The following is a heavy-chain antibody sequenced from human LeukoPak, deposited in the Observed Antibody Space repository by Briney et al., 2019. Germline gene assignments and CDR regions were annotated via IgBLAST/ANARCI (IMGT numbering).Heavy chain of an antibody. CDR1: GGSFSGYY. D-gene: IGHD2-2*01. V-gene: IGHV4-34*01. CDR2: INHSGST. J-gene: IGHJ6*02. Sequence: SETLSLTCAVYGGSFSGYYWSWIRQPPGKGLEWIGEINHSGSTNYNPSLKSRVTISVDTSKNQFSLKLSSVTAADTAVYYCARFPRFGEYQLLSSYYGMDVWGQGTTVTVSS. CDR3: ARFPRFGEYQLLSSYYGMDV.